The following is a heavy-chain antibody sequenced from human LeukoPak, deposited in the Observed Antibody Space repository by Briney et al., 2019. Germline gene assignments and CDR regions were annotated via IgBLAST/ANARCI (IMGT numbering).Heavy chain of an antibody. CDR1: GYTLTELS. CDR2: FDPEDGET. CDR3: ARDSKRGTDIDY. Sequence: ASVKVSCKVSGYTLTELSMHWVRQAPGKGLEWMGGFDPEDGETIYAQKFQGRVTMTEDTSTDTAYMELSSLRSEDTAVYYCARDSKRGTDIDYWGQGTLVTVSS. J-gene: IGHJ4*02. D-gene: IGHD2-15*01. V-gene: IGHV1-24*01.